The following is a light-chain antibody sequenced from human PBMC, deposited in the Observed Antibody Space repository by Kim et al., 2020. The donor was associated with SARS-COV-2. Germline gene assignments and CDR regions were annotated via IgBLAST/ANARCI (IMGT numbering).Light chain of an antibody. CDR2: EDN. V-gene: IGLV6-57*03. J-gene: IGLJ2*01. CDR3: QSYDSSNVV. Sequence: GETVTISCSRSSGSIASKYVEWYQQRPGSAPTAVIYEDNQSPSGVPDRFSGSIDSSSNSASLTISGLKTEDEADYYCQSYDSSNVVFGGGTQLTVL. CDR1: SGSIASKY.